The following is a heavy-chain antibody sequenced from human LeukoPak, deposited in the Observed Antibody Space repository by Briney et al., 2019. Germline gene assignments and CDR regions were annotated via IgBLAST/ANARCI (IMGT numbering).Heavy chain of an antibody. CDR1: GGSISSGGYY. V-gene: IGHV4-31*03. D-gene: IGHD6-13*01. CDR3: ATTPPIPYSSIGFFDY. CDR2: IYYSGST. J-gene: IGHJ4*02. Sequence: SETLSLTCTVSGGSISSGGYYWSWIRQHPGKGLEWIGYIYYSGSTYYNPSLKSRVTISVDTSKNQFSLKLSSVTAADTAVYYCATTPPIPYSSIGFFDYWGQGTLVTVSS.